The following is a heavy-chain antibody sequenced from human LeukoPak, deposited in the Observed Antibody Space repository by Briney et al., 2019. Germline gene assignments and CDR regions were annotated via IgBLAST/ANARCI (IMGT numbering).Heavy chain of an antibody. J-gene: IGHJ2*01. Sequence: PGGSLRLSCAVSGFTFSTYSMNWVRQAPGKGLEWVSYISSSSSTIYYADSVKGRFTISRDNSKNTLYLQMNSLRAEDTAVYYCAKDLMTTVVTRDWYFDLWGRGTLVTVSS. V-gene: IGHV3-48*01. CDR2: ISSSSSTI. CDR1: GFTFSTYS. CDR3: AKDLMTTVVTRDWYFDL. D-gene: IGHD4-23*01.